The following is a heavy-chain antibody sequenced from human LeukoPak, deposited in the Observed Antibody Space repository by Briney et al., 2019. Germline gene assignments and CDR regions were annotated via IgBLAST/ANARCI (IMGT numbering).Heavy chain of an antibody. CDR1: GYTFTSYY. Sequence: ASVEVSCKASGYTFTSYYMHWVRQAPGQGLEWMGIINPSGGSTSYAQKFQGRVTMTRDMSTSTVYMELGSLRSEDTAVYYCAREGGSTPFDYWGQGTLVTVSS. V-gene: IGHV1-46*01. J-gene: IGHJ4*02. D-gene: IGHD1-26*01. CDR3: AREGGSTPFDY. CDR2: INPSGGST.